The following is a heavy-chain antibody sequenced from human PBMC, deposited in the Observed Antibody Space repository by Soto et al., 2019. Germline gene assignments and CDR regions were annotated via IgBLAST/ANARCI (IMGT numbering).Heavy chain of an antibody. D-gene: IGHD3-3*01. V-gene: IGHV1-24*01. Sequence: ASVKVSCKVSGYTLTELSMHWVRQAPGKGLEWMGGFDPEDGETIYAQKFQGRVTMTEDTSTDTAYMELSSLRSEDTAVYYCARDFWSGRNYYYGMDVWGQGTTVTVSS. CDR3: ARDFWSGRNYYYGMDV. CDR1: GYTLTELS. CDR2: FDPEDGET. J-gene: IGHJ6*02.